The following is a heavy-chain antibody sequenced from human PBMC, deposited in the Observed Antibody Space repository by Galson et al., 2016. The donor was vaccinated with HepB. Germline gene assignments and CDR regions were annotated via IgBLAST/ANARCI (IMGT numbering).Heavy chain of an antibody. CDR3: ARDAFPDDACDI. Sequence: SLRLSCAASGFPFSTYGMHWVRQAPGKGLEWVAVIWYDGSNPYYADSVKGRFTISRDISKNTLYLQMNSLRAEDTALYYCARDAFPDDACDIWGQGTRVTVSS. J-gene: IGHJ3*02. V-gene: IGHV3-33*01. CDR1: GFPFSTYG. CDR2: IWYDGSNP. D-gene: IGHD3-16*01.